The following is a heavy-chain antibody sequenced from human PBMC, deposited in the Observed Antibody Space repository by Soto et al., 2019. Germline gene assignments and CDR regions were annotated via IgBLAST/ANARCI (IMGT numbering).Heavy chain of an antibody. J-gene: IGHJ4*02. CDR1: GYTFTSYY. CDR2: INPSGGST. D-gene: IGHD1-1*01. CDR3: SRGYPPRDQLGNLPGAF. Sequence: QEQLVQSGAEVMQPGASVKVSCKASGYTFTSYYIQWVRQAPGQGLEWMGIINPSGGSTNYAQKFQGRVTMTRDTSTSTVYMELSSLRSEDTAIYYCSRGYPPRDQLGNLPGAFWGQGTLVTVSS. V-gene: IGHV1-46*03.